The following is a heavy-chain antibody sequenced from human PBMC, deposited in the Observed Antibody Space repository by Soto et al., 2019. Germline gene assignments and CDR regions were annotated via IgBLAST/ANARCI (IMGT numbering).Heavy chain of an antibody. CDR2: ISYDGSNK. CDR1: GFTFSSYA. CDR3: ARAGITMVRPPYGMDV. V-gene: IGHV3-30-3*01. J-gene: IGHJ6*02. D-gene: IGHD3-10*01. Sequence: QVQLVESGGGVVQPGRSLRLSCAASGFTFSSYAMHWVRQAPGKGLEWVAVISYDGSNKYYADSVKGRFTISRDNSKNTLYLQMNSLRAEDTAVYYCARAGITMVRPPYGMDVWGQGTTVTVSS.